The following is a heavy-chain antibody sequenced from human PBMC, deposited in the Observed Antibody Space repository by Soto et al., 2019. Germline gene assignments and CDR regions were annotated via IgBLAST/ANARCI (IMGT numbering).Heavy chain of an antibody. J-gene: IGHJ5*02. D-gene: IGHD3-16*01. CDR1: GGTFSSYT. V-gene: IGHV1-69*02. Sequence: SVKVSCKASGGTFSSYTITWVRQAPGQGLEWMGRIIPILGIANYAQKFQGRVTITADKSTSTAYMELSSLRSEDTAVYYCARMVNTFLETHNWFDPWGQGTLVTVSS. CDR2: IIPILGIA. CDR3: ARMVNTFLETHNWFDP.